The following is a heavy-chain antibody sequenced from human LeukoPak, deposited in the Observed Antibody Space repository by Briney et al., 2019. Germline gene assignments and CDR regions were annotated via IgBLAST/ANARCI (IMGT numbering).Heavy chain of an antibody. Sequence: SETLSLTCTVSGGSISSGGYYWSWIRQPPGKGLEWIGYIYHSGSTYYNPSLKSRVTISVDTSKNQFSLKLSSVTAADTAVYYCARARVWFGLPDAFDIWGQGTMVTVSS. V-gene: IGHV4-30-2*01. CDR1: GGSISSGGYY. J-gene: IGHJ3*02. D-gene: IGHD3-10*01. CDR2: IYHSGST. CDR3: ARARVWFGLPDAFDI.